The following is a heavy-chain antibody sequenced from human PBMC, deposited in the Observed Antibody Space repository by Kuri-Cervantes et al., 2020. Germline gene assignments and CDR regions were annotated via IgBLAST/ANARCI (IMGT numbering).Heavy chain of an antibody. Sequence: GGSLRLSCAASGFSFSTYAMNWVRQAPGKGLEWVSGITGSGYNTYYTDSGKGRFTISRDNAKNSLYLQMNSLRAEDTALYYCAKALNTIFEEVHDAFDIWGQGTMVTVSS. CDR2: ITGSGYNT. CDR1: GFSFSTYA. D-gene: IGHD3-3*01. CDR3: AKALNTIFEEVHDAFDI. V-gene: IGHV3-23*01. J-gene: IGHJ3*02.